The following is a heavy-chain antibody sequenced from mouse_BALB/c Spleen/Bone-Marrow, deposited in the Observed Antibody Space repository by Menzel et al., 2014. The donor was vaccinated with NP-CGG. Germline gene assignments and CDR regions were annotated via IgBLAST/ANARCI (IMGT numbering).Heavy chain of an antibody. J-gene: IGHJ3*01. CDR3: AFYYYGSSLFAY. V-gene: IGHV14-3*02. CDR2: IDHANGNT. CDR1: GFNIKDTY. D-gene: IGHD1-1*01. Sequence: EVKLVESGAELVKPGASVKLSCTASGFNIKDTYMHWVKQRPEQGLEWIGRIDHANGNTKYDPKFQGKATITADTSSNTAYLQLSSLTSEDTAVYYCAFYYYGSSLFAYWGQGTLVTVSA.